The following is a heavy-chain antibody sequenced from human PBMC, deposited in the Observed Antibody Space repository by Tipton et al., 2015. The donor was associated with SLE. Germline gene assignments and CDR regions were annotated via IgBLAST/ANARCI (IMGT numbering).Heavy chain of an antibody. D-gene: IGHD2-15*01. CDR3: ARAEEYCSGGNCYSSLYFDY. CDR2: IKLAGSEK. Sequence: GSLRLSCEASGFTFNSYGMHWVRQAPGKGLDWVAYIKLAGSEKYYVDSVKGRFSISRDNAKNSLYLQMNSLRAEDTAVYYCARAEEYCSGGNCYSSLYFDYWGQGTLVTVSS. CDR1: GFTFNSYG. J-gene: IGHJ4*02. V-gene: IGHV3-7*01.